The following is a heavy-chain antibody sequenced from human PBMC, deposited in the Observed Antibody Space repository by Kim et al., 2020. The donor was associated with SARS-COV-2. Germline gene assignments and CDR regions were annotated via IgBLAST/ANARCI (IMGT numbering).Heavy chain of an antibody. D-gene: IGHD1-26*01. CDR2: ST. V-gene: IGHV4-59*09. CDR3: ARGNIVGVYA. J-gene: IGHJ5*02. Sequence: STTSNPSLKSRVTISVDTSKNQCSLKLSSVTAADTAVYYCARGNIVGVYAWGQGTLVTVSS.